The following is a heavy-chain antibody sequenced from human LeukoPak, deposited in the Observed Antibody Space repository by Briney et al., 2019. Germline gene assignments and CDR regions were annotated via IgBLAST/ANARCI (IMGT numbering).Heavy chain of an antibody. V-gene: IGHV1-3*01. Sequence: ASVKVSCKASGYTFTSYAMHWVRQAPGQRLEWMGWINAGNGSTKYSQKFQGRVTITRDTSASTACMELSSLRAEDTAVYYCAKDRAAADDTSLDYWGQGTLVTVSS. J-gene: IGHJ4*02. D-gene: IGHD6-13*01. CDR2: INAGNGST. CDR3: AKDRAAADDTSLDY. CDR1: GYTFTSYA.